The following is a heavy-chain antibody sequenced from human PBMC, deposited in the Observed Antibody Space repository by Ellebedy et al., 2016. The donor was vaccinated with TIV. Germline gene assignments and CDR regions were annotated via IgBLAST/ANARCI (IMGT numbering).Heavy chain of an antibody. CDR1: GYTFTNYG. D-gene: IGHD3-10*01. CDR2: ISASNGYT. J-gene: IGHJ2*01. CDR3: ARGVGGFFDL. Sequence: AASVKVSCKASGYTFTNYGIIWVRQAPGHGLEWMGWISASNGYTKFAQKFQGRGTVTTDTSTSTAYMELRSLKSDDTAVYSCARGVGGFFDLWGRGTLVTVSS. V-gene: IGHV1-18*01.